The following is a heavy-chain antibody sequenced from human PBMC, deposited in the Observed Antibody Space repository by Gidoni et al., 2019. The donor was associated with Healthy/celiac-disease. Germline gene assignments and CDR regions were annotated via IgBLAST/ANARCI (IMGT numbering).Heavy chain of an antibody. CDR1: GFHVSRHY. CDR3: ARDLGYYYGMDV. V-gene: IGHV3-53*01. J-gene: IGHJ6*02. Sequence: EVQLVESGGGLIQPGGSLRLSCAASGFHVSRHYMSGVRQAPGKGLELGSVIYSGGSTYYADSVKGRVTISRDNSKNTLYLQMNSLRAEYTAVYYCARDLGYYYGMDVWGQGTTVTVSS. CDR2: IYSGGST.